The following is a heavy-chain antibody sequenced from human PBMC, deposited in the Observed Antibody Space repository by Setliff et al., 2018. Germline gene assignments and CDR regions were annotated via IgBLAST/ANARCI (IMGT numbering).Heavy chain of an antibody. CDR3: AREGGGGSDH. D-gene: IGHD3-16*01. CDR1: GYSIRSGAYY. CDR2: IYHTGNT. Sequence: KPSETLSLTCTVSGYSIRSGAYYWHWVRQNPGEGVEWIGYIYHTGNTFYNPSLKSRVTISVDTSKNQFSLKLSSMTAADTAVYYCAREGGGGSDHWGQGTLVTVSS. J-gene: IGHJ5*02. V-gene: IGHV4-31*03.